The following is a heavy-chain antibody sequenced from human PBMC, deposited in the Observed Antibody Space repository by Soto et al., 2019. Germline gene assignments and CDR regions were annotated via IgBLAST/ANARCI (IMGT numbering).Heavy chain of an antibody. J-gene: IGHJ6*03. Sequence: ASVKVSCKASGYTFTGYYMHWVRQAPGQGLEWMGWINPNSGGTNYAQKFQGWVTMTKDTSISTAYMELSRLRSDDTAVYYCARDHYDFIGTNMDVWGKGTTVTVSS. CDR2: INPNSGGT. D-gene: IGHD3-3*01. CDR3: ARDHYDFIGTNMDV. CDR1: GYTFTGYY. V-gene: IGHV1-2*04.